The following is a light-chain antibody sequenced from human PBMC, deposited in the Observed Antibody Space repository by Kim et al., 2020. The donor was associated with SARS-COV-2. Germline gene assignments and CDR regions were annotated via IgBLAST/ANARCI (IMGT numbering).Light chain of an antibody. Sequence: PGKTARITCGGNNIGSKRVHWYQQKPGQAPVLVIYYDSDRPSGIPERFSGSNSGNTATLTISRVEAGDEADYYCQVWDSSSDHPVFGGGTQLTVL. J-gene: IGLJ3*02. CDR1: NIGSKR. CDR3: QVWDSSSDHPV. V-gene: IGLV3-21*04. CDR2: YDS.